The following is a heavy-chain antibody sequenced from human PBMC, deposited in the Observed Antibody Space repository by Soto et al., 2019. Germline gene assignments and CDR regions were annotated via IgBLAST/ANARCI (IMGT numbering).Heavy chain of an antibody. CDR3: ARGGVATDVDYFQH. J-gene: IGHJ1*01. D-gene: IGHD2-15*01. CDR1: GGTFSSDV. CDR2: IIPILGTT. V-gene: IGHV1-69*13. Sequence: SVKVSCKASGGTFSSDVMSWVRQAPGHGPEWMGAIIPILGTTQYAQKFQGRVTITADGSTSTVYMELSSLRSEDTAVYYCARGGVATDVDYFQHWGQGALVTVSS.